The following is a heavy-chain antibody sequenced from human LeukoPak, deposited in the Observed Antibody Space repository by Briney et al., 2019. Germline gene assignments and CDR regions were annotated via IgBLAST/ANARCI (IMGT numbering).Heavy chain of an antibody. CDR2: IYYSGST. J-gene: IGHJ4*02. D-gene: IGHD3-3*01. Sequence: PSETLSLTCTVSGGSISSYYWSWIRQPPGKGLEWIGYIYYSGSTNYNPSLKSRVTISVDTSKNQFSLKLSSVTAADTAVYHCASRSSIWSGYQDTLYYFDSWGQGTLVTVSS. CDR1: GGSISSYY. CDR3: ASRSSIWSGYQDTLYYFDS. V-gene: IGHV4-59*01.